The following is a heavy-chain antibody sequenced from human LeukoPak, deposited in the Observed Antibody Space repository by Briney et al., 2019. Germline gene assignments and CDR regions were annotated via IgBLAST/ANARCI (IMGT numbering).Heavy chain of an antibody. Sequence: GGSLRLSCAASGFTFSNYWMHWVRQAPGKGLVWVSRINSDGSSTNYADSVKGRFTISRDNSKNTLYLQMNSLRAEDTAVYYCAKDDRRAKDYDFLTGYYKRPYFFDYWGQGTLVTVSS. CDR2: INSDGSST. D-gene: IGHD3-9*01. V-gene: IGHV3-74*01. CDR3: AKDDRRAKDYDFLTGYYKRPYFFDY. J-gene: IGHJ4*02. CDR1: GFTFSNYW.